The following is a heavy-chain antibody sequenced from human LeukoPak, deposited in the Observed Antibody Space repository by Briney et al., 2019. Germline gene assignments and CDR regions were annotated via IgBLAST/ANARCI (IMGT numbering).Heavy chain of an antibody. J-gene: IGHJ1*01. V-gene: IGHV3-30*04. CDR1: GFTFSSYA. CDR3: ASPRLSVLRYFDWLASYFQH. Sequence: PGRSLRLSCAASGFTFSSYAMHWVRQAPGKELEWVAVISYDGSNKYYADSVKGRFTISRDNSKNTLYLQMNSLRAEDTAVYYCASPRLSVLRYFDWLASYFQHWGQGTLVTVSS. CDR2: ISYDGSNK. D-gene: IGHD3-9*01.